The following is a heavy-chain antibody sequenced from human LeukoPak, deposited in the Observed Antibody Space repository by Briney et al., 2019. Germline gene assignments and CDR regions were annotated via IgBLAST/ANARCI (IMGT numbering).Heavy chain of an antibody. CDR1: GFIFSSSA. Sequence: GGSLRLSCAVSGFIFSSSAMSWVRQAPGKGLEWVSAISGSGGSTYYADSVKGRFTISRDNSKNTLYLQMNSLRAEDTAVYYCAKVSPEGNSFFDYWGQGTLVTVSS. J-gene: IGHJ4*02. CDR2: ISGSGGST. D-gene: IGHD4-23*01. V-gene: IGHV3-23*01. CDR3: AKVSPEGNSFFDY.